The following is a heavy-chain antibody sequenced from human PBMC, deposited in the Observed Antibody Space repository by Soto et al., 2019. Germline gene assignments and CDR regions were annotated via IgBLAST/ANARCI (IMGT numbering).Heavy chain of an antibody. J-gene: IGHJ4*02. CDR1: GYIFNSFG. CDR2: ISAYTGHT. CDR3: ARRWTTGEIDY. Sequence: QVQLVQSGGEVKKPGASVKVSCKASGYIFNSFGISWVRQAPGQGLEWMGWISAYTGHTKYAQNFQGRVTMTTDTSTSTAYMELRSLRSDDTAVYYCARRWTTGEIDYWGQGTLVTVSS. V-gene: IGHV1-18*01. D-gene: IGHD4-17*01.